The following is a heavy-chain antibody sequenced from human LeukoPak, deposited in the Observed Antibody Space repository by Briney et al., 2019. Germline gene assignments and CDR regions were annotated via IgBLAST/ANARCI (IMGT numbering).Heavy chain of an antibody. CDR2: IKQDGNEK. CDR1: GFRFSTYW. J-gene: IGHJ6*04. V-gene: IGHV3-7*01. Sequence: GGSLRLSCAASGFRFSTYWMSWVRQAPGKGLEWVANIKQDGNEKYYVDSVKGRFTISRDNAKNSLDLQMNSLRAEDTAVYYCAELGITMIGGVWGKGTTVTISS. CDR3: AELGITMIGGV. D-gene: IGHD3-10*02.